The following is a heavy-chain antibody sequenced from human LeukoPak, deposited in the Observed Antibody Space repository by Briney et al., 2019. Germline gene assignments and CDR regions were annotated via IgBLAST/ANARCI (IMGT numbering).Heavy chain of an antibody. J-gene: IGHJ3*02. Sequence: ASVTVSCKASGHIFTNYSISWVRQAPGQGLEWMGWISPYNDYTNYAQKLQGRVTMTTDTSTSTGYMELRSLRSDDTAVYYCARWYCSSTSCYAGAFDMWGQGTMVTVSS. D-gene: IGHD2-2*01. CDR3: ARWYCSSTSCYAGAFDM. CDR1: GHIFTNYS. CDR2: ISPYNDYT. V-gene: IGHV1-18*04.